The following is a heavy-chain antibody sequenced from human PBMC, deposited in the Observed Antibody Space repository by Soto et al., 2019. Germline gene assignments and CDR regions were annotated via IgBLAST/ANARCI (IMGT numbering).Heavy chain of an antibody. V-gene: IGHV1-69*13. CDR2: IIPIFGTA. CDR3: ARGSHTYDDFWSGYYDYYGADV. D-gene: IGHD3-3*01. J-gene: IGHJ6*02. Sequence: SVKVSCKASGGTFSSYAISWVRQAPGQGLEWMGGIIPIFGTANYAQKFQGRVTITADESTSTAYMELSSLRSEDTAVYYCARGSHTYDDFWSGYYDYYGADVWVQGTTVSVSS. CDR1: GGTFSSYA.